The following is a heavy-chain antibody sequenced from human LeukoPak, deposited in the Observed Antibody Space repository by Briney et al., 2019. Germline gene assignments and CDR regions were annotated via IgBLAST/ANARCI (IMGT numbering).Heavy chain of an antibody. CDR2: ISAYSGNS. J-gene: IGHJ4*02. D-gene: IGHD3-22*01. Sequence: ASVKVSCNASGYTFSNYGITWVRQAPGQGLGWMGWISAYSGNSNYARKFFDRLIMTVDSSTSTAYMELKSLRSDDMAVYYCARTPYHDSSGFDHFNYWGQGTLVTVSS. CDR3: ARTPYHDSSGFDHFNY. V-gene: IGHV1-18*03. CDR1: GYTFSNYG.